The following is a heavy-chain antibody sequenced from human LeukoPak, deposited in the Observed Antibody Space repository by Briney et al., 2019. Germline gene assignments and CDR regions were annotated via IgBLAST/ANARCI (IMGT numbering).Heavy chain of an antibody. Sequence: PSETLSLTCTVSGGSVSSGSYYWSWIRQPPGKGLEWIGYIYYSGSTNYNPSLKSRVTISVDTSKNQFSLKLSSVTAADTAVYYCARPHGGYWNTAMIDDAFDIWGQGTMVTVSS. D-gene: IGHD1/OR15-1a*01. CDR2: IYYSGST. CDR3: ARPHGGYWNTAMIDDAFDI. CDR1: GGSVSSGSYY. V-gene: IGHV4-61*01. J-gene: IGHJ3*02.